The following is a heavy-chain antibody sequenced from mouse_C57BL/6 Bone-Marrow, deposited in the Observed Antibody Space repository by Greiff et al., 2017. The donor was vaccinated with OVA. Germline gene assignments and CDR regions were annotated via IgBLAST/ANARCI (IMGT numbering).Heavy chain of an antibody. D-gene: IGHD4-1*01. Sequence: EVKLVESGGGLVKPGGSLKLSCAASGFTFSDYGMHWVRQAPEKGLEWVAYISSGSSNIYYADTVKGRFTISRDNAKNTLFLQMTSLRSEDTARYYCARQDWDYWGQGTTLTVSS. CDR1: GFTFSDYG. J-gene: IGHJ2*01. V-gene: IGHV5-17*01. CDR2: ISSGSSNI. CDR3: ARQDWDY.